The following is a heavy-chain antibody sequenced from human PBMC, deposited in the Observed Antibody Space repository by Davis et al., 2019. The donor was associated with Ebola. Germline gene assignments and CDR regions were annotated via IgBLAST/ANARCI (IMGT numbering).Heavy chain of an antibody. CDR3: ATYSSSWGSSLRRRYYFDY. CDR2: IFSNDEK. J-gene: IGHJ4*02. CDR1: GFSLSNARMG. V-gene: IGHV2-26*01. Sequence: SGPTLVKPTETLTLTCTVSGFSLSNARMGMSWIRQPPGKALEWLAHIFSNDEKSYSTSLKSRLTISKDTSKSQVVLTMTNMDPVDTATYYCATYSSSWGSSLRRRYYFDYWGQGTLVTVSS. D-gene: IGHD6-13*01.